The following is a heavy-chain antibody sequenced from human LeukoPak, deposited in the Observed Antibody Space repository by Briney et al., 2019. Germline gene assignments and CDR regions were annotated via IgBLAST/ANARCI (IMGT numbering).Heavy chain of an antibody. J-gene: IGHJ4*02. CDR3: AREGPRYCSSTSCYGSSIFDY. D-gene: IGHD2-2*01. V-gene: IGHV3-7*03. Sequence: HPGRSLRLSCAASGFTFSNNWMSWVRQAPGKGLECVANIKKDGSEKYYINSVKGRFTISRDNAKNTLYLQMNSLRAEDTAVYYCAREGPRYCSSTSCYGSSIFDYWGQGTLVTVSS. CDR1: GFTFSNNW. CDR2: IKKDGSEK.